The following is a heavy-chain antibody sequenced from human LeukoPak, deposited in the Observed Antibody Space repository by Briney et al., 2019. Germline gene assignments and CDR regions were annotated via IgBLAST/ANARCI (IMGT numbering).Heavy chain of an antibody. D-gene: IGHD3-3*01. CDR3: ARDLYYDFGSGYPRGFDP. CDR1: GGSISSYY. V-gene: IGHV4-4*07. CDR2: IYTSGST. J-gene: IGHJ5*02. Sequence: PSETLSLSCTVSGGSISSYYWSWIRQPAGKGLEWIGRIYTSGSTNYNPSLKSRVTMSVDTSKNQFSLKLSSVTAADTAVYYCARDLYYDFGSGYPRGFDPWGQGTLVTVSS.